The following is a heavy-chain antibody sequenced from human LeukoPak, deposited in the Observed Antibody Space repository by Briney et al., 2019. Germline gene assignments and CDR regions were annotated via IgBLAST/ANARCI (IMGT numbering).Heavy chain of an antibody. D-gene: IGHD1-26*01. V-gene: IGHV1-2*02. J-gene: IGHJ4*02. Sequence: GASVKVSCKASGYTFTGYYIHWVRQAPGQGLEWMGWINPNSGDTHYAQKFQGRVTMTRDTSISTAYMELSRLRSDDTAVYYCARGSTVGAMESLGFDYWGQGAPVTVSS. CDR1: GYTFTGYY. CDR3: ARGSTVGAMESLGFDY. CDR2: INPNSGDT.